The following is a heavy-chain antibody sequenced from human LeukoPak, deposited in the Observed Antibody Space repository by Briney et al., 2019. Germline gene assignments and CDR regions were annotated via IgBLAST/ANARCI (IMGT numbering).Heavy chain of an antibody. CDR2: IWYDGSNK. D-gene: IGHD3-22*01. CDR1: GFTFSSYG. CDR3: ARDRSYYDSSGPFGIDY. J-gene: IGHJ4*02. Sequence: GGSLRLSCAASGFTFSSYGMHWVRQAPGKGLEWVAVIWYDGSNKYYADSVKGRFTISRDNSKNTLYLQMNSLRAEDTAVYYCARDRSYYDSSGPFGIDYWGQGTLVTVSS. V-gene: IGHV3-33*01.